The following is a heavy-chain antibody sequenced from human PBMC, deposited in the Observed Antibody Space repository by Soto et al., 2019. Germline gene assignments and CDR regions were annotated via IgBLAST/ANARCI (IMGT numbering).Heavy chain of an antibody. CDR1: GYTFTDYW. V-gene: IGHV5-51*01. Sequence: PGESLKISGKGSGYTFTDYWIGWVRPLPGKGLEWMGIIYPGDSDTRYSPSFQGHVTITVDKSTNTAYFQWNTLRASDTAMSYCARDISSFRYYYYDMDVWGQGTAVTVAS. CDR2: IYPGDSDT. J-gene: IGHJ6*02. D-gene: IGHD2-2*01. CDR3: ARDISSFRYYYYDMDV.